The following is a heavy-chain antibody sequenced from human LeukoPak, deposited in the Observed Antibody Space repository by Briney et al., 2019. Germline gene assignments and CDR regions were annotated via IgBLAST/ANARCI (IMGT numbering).Heavy chain of an antibody. Sequence: KASETLSLTCTVSGGSISSYYWSWIRQPPGKGLEWIGSIYYSGSTYYNPSLKSRVTISVDTSKNQFSLKLSSVTAADTAVYYCARSSAFWSGYYGFDYWGQGTLVTVSS. D-gene: IGHD3-3*01. CDR2: IYYSGST. CDR1: GGSISSYY. CDR3: ARSSAFWSGYYGFDY. J-gene: IGHJ4*02. V-gene: IGHV4-39*01.